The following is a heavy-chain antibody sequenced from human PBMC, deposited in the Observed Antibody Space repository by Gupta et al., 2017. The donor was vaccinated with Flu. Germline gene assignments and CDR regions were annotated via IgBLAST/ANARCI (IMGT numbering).Heavy chain of an antibody. D-gene: IGHD4-17*01. V-gene: IGHV2-26*01. J-gene: IGHJ6*02. CDR1: GFSLSNARMV. Sequence: QVTLKESGPVLVTPTETLTLTCTVSGFSLSNARMVVSWIRQPPGKALEWLAHIFSNDEKSYSTSLKSRLTISKDTSKSQVVLTMTNMDPVDTATYYCARTPSPPYGDYGPYYGMDVWGQGTTVTVSS. CDR2: IFSNDEK. CDR3: ARTPSPPYGDYGPYYGMDV.